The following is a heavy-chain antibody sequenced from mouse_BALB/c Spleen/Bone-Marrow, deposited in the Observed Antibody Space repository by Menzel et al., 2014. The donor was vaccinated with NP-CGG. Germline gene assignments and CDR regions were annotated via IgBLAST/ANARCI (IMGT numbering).Heavy chain of an antibody. CDR2: ISSGGSYT. V-gene: IGHV5-6*01. Sequence: EVQLKESGGDLVKPGGSLKLSCAASGFTFSSYDMSWVRQTPDKRLEWVATISSGGSYTYYPDSVKGRFTFSRDNAKNSQKLQMTSLKSENTAMYYCASTITTVVAEDAMDYWGQGTTVAVSS. CDR1: GFTFSSYD. CDR3: ASTITTVVAEDAMDY. J-gene: IGHJ4*01. D-gene: IGHD1-1*01.